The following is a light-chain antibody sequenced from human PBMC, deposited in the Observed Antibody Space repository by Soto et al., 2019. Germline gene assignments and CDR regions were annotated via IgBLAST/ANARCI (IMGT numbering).Light chain of an antibody. V-gene: IGKV3-20*01. CDR3: QQHGTSPIT. CDR2: GAS. J-gene: IGKJ5*01. Sequence: EIVMTQSPATLSVSPWERATLSCRASPSVSSNLAWYQQKPGQSPRLLIYGASTRATGVPDRFSGSGSGTDFTLTISRLEPEDFAVYYCQQHGTSPITFGQGTRLEI. CDR1: PSVSSN.